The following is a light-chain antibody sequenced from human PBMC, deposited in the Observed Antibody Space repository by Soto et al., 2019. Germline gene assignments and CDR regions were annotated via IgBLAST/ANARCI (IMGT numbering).Light chain of an antibody. V-gene: IGKV2-28*01. Sequence: DIVMTQSPLSLPVTPGEPASISCRSSQSLLHSSGYNYLDWYLQKPGQSPQLLIYLGSNRASGVPDRLSGSGSGTDFTLKISRVEAEDVGVYYCMQPLQSWTFGQGTKVDIK. CDR3: MQPLQSWT. CDR1: QSLLHSSGYNY. CDR2: LGS. J-gene: IGKJ1*01.